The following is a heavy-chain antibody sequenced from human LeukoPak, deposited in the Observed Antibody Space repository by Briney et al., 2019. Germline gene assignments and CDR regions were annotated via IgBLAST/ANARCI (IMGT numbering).Heavy chain of an antibody. Sequence: GGSLRLSCAASGFTFDDYGMSWVRQAPGKGLEWVSGINWNGGSTGYADSVQGRFTISRDNVKNSLYLQMNSPRAEDTALYYCAKEGVSVAGYFDYWGQGTLVTVSS. CDR1: GFTFDDYG. CDR3: AKEGVSVAGYFDY. CDR2: INWNGGST. V-gene: IGHV3-20*04. D-gene: IGHD6-19*01. J-gene: IGHJ4*02.